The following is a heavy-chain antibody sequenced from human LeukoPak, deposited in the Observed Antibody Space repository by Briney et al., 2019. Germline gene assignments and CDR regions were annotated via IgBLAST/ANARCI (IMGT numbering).Heavy chain of an antibody. V-gene: IGHV3-53*01. CDR1: GFTVSSNY. CDR2: IYSGGNT. Sequence: QAGGSLRLSCAASGFTVSSNYLSWVRQAPGKGLECVSVIYSGGNTYYADPVKGRFTISRDNSKNTLFLQMNSLRAEDTAVYYCARRGDGGRSFDYWGQGTLVTVSS. D-gene: IGHD4-23*01. CDR3: ARRGDGGRSFDY. J-gene: IGHJ4*02.